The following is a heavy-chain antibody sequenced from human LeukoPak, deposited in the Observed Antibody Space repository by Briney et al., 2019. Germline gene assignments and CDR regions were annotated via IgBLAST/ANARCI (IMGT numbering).Heavy chain of an antibody. D-gene: IGHD6-13*01. J-gene: IGHJ4*02. V-gene: IGHV4-39*07. CDR1: GGSISSSSYY. CDR2: IYYSGST. CDR3: AREVGYSSSWYDY. Sequence: PSETLSLTCTVSGGSISSSSYYWGWIRQPPGKGLEWIGSIYYSGSTYYNPSLKSRVTISVDTSKNQFSLKLSSVTAADTAVYYCAREVGYSSSWYDYWGQGTLVTVSS.